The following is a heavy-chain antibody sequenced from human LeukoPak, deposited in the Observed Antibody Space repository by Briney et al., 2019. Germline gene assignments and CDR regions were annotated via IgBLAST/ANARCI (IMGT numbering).Heavy chain of an antibody. CDR1: GYSISSGYY. V-gene: IGHV4-38-2*02. D-gene: IGHD1-26*01. CDR2: IYHSGST. J-gene: IGHJ4*02. CDR3: ARDASGSYSSGY. Sequence: SETLSLTCTVSGYSISSGYYWGWIRQPPGKGLEWIGSIYHSGSTYYNPSLKSRVTISVDTSKNQFSLKLSSVTAADTAVYYCARDASGSYSSGYRGQGTLVTVSS.